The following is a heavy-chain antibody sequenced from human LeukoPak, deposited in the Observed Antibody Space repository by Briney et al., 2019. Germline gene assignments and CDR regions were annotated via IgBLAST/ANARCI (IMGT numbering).Heavy chain of an antibody. D-gene: IGHD3-3*01. V-gene: IGHV3-74*01. CDR1: GFTFSSYW. CDR2: INSDGSST. J-gene: IGHJ4*02. CDR3: ARGAKDGYGSWNY. Sequence: GGSLRLSCAASGFTFSSYWMHWVRQAPGKGPVWVSRINSDGSSTSYADSMKGRFTISRDNAKNTVYLQMNSLRAEDTAVYYCARGAKDGYGSWNYWGQGTLVTVSS.